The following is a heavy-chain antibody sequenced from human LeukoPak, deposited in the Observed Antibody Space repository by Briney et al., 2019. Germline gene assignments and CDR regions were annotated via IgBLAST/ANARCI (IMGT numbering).Heavy chain of an antibody. Sequence: GRSLRLSCAASGFTFSSYAMHWVRQAPGKGVEWVAVISFDGNNKYYADSVKGRFTISRDDSKNTPYLQMNSLRAEDTAVYYCARGEYCTGGSCYPPHFDFWGQGILVTVSS. CDR2: ISFDGNNK. V-gene: IGHV3-30*01. CDR1: GFTFSSYA. CDR3: ARGEYCTGGSCYPPHFDF. D-gene: IGHD2-15*01. J-gene: IGHJ4*02.